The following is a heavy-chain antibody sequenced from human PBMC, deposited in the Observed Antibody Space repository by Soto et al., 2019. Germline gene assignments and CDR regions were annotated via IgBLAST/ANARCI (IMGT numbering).Heavy chain of an antibody. CDR2: IRSKAYGGTT. D-gene: IGHD2-15*01. Sequence: GSLRLSCTASGFTFGDYAMSWFRQAPGKGLEWVGFIRSKAYGGTTEYAASVKGRFTISRDDSKSIAYLQMNSLKTEDTAVYYCTRYSVVAATLVADYWGQGTLVTVSS. J-gene: IGHJ4*02. CDR3: TRYSVVAATLVADY. CDR1: GFTFGDYA. V-gene: IGHV3-49*03.